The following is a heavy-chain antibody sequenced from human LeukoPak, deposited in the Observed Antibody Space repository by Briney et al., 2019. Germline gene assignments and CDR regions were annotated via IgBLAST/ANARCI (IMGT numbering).Heavy chain of an antibody. CDR3: ARGRIVPHYFDY. D-gene: IGHD2-2*01. CDR2: ISSNGGST. J-gene: IGHJ4*02. Sequence: PGGSLRLSCAASGFTFSSYAMHWVRQAPGKGLEYVSAISSNGGSTYYANSVKGRFTISRDNSKNTLYLQMGSLRAEDMAVYYCARGRIVPHYFDYWGQGTLVTVSS. CDR1: GFTFSSYA. V-gene: IGHV3-64*01.